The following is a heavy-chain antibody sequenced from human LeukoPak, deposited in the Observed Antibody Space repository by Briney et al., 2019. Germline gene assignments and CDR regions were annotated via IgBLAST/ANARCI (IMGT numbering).Heavy chain of an antibody. D-gene: IGHD3-22*01. J-gene: IGHJ4*02. V-gene: IGHV4-59*08. CDR2: IYYSVST. CDR3: ARHKDYYDSSGYYYFYYFDY. Sequence: PSETLSLTCTVSGGSIGTYYWNWARQSPGKGLEWIGYIYYSVSTGYNPSLKSRVTISVDTSENQLPLKLSSVTAADTAVYYCARHKDYYDSSGYYYFYYFDYWGQGTLVTVSS. CDR1: GGSIGTYY.